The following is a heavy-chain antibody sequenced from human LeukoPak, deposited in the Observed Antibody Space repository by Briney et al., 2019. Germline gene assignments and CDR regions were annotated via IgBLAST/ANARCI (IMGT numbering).Heavy chain of an antibody. J-gene: IGHJ5*02. V-gene: IGHV3-21*01. CDR1: AFTFSTYS. CDR3: ARLGVGDLRVGLDP. D-gene: IGHD1-26*01. Sequence: PGGSLRLSCAASAFTFSTYSMIWVRQAPGKGLEWVSSISGSSNYIYYADSVKGRFTISRDNTKNSLYLQMNNLRAEDTAVYYCARLGVGDLRVGLDPWGQGTLVTVSS. CDR2: ISGSSNYI.